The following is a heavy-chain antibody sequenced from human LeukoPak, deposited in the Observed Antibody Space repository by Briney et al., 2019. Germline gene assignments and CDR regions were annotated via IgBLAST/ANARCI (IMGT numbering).Heavy chain of an antibody. CDR1: GFTFSSNA. CDR2: ISGSGGST. Sequence: GVYLRLSCAASGFTFSSNARSWVRQAPGMGLEWVSAISGSGGSTYYADSVKGRFTISRDNSKNTLYLQMNSLRAEDTAVYYCAKKNDAFDIWGQGTMVTVSS. J-gene: IGHJ3*02. V-gene: IGHV3-23*01. CDR3: AKKNDAFDI.